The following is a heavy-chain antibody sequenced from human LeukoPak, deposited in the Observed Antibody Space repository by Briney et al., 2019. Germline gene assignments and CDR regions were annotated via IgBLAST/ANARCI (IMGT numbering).Heavy chain of an antibody. J-gene: IGHJ4*02. Sequence: ASVKVSCRVSGYTLTELSMHWVRQAPGKGLEWMGGFDPEDGETIYAQKFQGRVTMTEDTSTDTAYMELSSLRSEDTAVYYCAAVVVPAAPLDYWGQGTLVTVSS. V-gene: IGHV1-24*01. CDR1: GYTLTELS. CDR2: FDPEDGET. D-gene: IGHD2-2*01. CDR3: AAVVVPAAPLDY.